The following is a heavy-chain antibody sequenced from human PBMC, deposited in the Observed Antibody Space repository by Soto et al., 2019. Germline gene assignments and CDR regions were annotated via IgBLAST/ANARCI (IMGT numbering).Heavy chain of an antibody. CDR3: SRDITVTPVY. J-gene: IGHJ4*02. CDR2: INNAGSDA. D-gene: IGHD5-18*01. V-gene: IGHV3-74*01. CDR1: GFIFSSYW. Sequence: EVHLVESGGGLVQPGGSLRLSCAASGFIFSSYWMHWVRQAPWKGLVWVSRINNAGSDATYAACVKARFTVSRDNTRDTVYLEMKSLRAEDTAVYYCSRDITVTPVYWGQGTLVTVSS.